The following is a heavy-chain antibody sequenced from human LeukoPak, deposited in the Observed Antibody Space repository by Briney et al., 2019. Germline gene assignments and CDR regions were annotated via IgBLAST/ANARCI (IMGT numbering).Heavy chain of an antibody. CDR2: IIPIFGTA. V-gene: IGHV1-69*01. Sequence: ASVKVSCKASGGTFISYAISWVRQAPGQGLEWMGGIIPIFGTANYAQKFQGRVTITADGSTSTAYMELSSLRSEDTAVYYCARSGYYGSGSYPGAQNDYWGQGTLVTVSS. CDR1: GGTFISYA. CDR3: ARSGYYGSGSYPGAQNDY. D-gene: IGHD3-10*01. J-gene: IGHJ4*02.